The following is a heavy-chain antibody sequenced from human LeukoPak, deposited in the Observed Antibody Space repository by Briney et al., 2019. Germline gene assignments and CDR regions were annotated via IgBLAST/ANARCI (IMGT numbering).Heavy chain of an antibody. J-gene: IGHJ5*02. CDR2: ISSSSSTI. D-gene: IGHD4-17*01. CDR3: ASRATVTPYNWFDP. CDR1: GFTFSSYS. Sequence: GGSLRLSCAASGFTFSSYSVNWVRQAPGKGLEWVSYISSSSSTIYYADSVKGRFTISRDNAKNSLYLQMNSLKASDTAMYYCASRATVTPYNWFDPWGQGTLVTVSS. V-gene: IGHV3-48*01.